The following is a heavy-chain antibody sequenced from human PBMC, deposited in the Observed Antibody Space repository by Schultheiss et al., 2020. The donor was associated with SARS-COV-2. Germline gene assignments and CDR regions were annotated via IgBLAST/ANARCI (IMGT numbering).Heavy chain of an antibody. J-gene: IGHJ4*02. V-gene: IGHV4-31*01. Sequence: SQTLSLTCTVSGGSISSGGYYWSWIRQHPGKGLEWIGYIYYSGSTYYNPSLKSLVTISVDTSKSQFSLKLSSVTAADTAVYYCARETGITIFDYRRGRYFDYWGQGTLVTVSS. CDR3: ARETGITIFDYRRGRYFDY. D-gene: IGHD3-3*01. CDR1: GGSISSGGYY. CDR2: IYYSGST.